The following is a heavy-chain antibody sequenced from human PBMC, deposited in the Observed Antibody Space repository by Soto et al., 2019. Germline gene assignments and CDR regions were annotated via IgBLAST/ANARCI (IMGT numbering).Heavy chain of an antibody. V-gene: IGHV1-18*01. CDR1: GYTFNTYG. J-gene: IGHJ5*02. D-gene: IGHD3-3*01. CDR3: ARYPHEFWTSYLFDP. CDR2: ISAYDGKT. Sequence: ASVKVSCKTSGYTFNTYGINWVRQAPGQGLELMGWISAYDGKTTYAEKFQGRVTLTTDTSTSTAYMELRSLRSDDTAIYYCARYPHEFWTSYLFDPCGQGTPVTVSS.